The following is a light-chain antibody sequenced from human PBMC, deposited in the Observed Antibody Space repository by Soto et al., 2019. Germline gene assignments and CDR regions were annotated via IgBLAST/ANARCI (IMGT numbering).Light chain of an antibody. V-gene: IGKV3-20*01. Sequence: EVALTKYPCTPSFSPVEAATLSCTSSQSISSYSLAWYQQKPGQAPRLLIYGASRRATGIPDRFSGSGSGTDFTLTISSLQAEDVAVYYCQQYFTIPRTLGQGTTVDIK. J-gene: IGKJ1*01. CDR3: QQYFTIPRT. CDR1: QSISSYS. CDR2: GAS.